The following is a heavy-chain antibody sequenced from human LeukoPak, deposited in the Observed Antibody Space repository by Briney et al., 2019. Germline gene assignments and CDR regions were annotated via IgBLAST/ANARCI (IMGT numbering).Heavy chain of an antibody. CDR2: IKQDGSEK. V-gene: IGHV3-7*01. CDR3: ARVLLYSGNYYALDY. Sequence: GGSLRLPCAASGFTFRNYWMSWVRQAPGKGLEWVASIKQDGSEKYYVDSVKGRFIISRDNAKNSLYLQMSSLRAEDTAVYYCARVLLYSGNYYALDYWGQGTLVTVSS. CDR1: GFTFRNYW. D-gene: IGHD1-26*01. J-gene: IGHJ4*02.